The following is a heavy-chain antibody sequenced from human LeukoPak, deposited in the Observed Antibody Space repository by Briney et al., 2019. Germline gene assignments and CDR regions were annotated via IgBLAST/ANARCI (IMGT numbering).Heavy chain of an antibody. J-gene: IGHJ6*03. CDR2: INPSGGST. D-gene: IGHD2-15*01. CDR3: ARDRVVAATRSAFTYYYYYYMDV. V-gene: IGHV1-46*01. Sequence: ASVNVSCKASGYTFTSYYMHWVRQAPGQGLEWMGIINPSGGSTSYAQKFQGRVTMTRDTSTSTVYMELSSLRSEDTAVYYCARDRVVAATRSAFTYYYYYYMDVWGKGTTVTISS. CDR1: GYTFTSYY.